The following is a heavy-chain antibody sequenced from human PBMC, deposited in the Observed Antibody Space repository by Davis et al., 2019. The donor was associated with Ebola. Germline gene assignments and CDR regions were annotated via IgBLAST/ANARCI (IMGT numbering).Heavy chain of an antibody. V-gene: IGHV1-18*04. CDR2: IDGYNGNT. J-gene: IGHJ4*02. CDR3: ARGRYTTSSLDY. CDR1: GYTFTSYY. D-gene: IGHD6-6*01. Sequence: AASVKVSCKASGYTFTSYYMHWVRQAPGQGLEWLGRIDGYNGNTNYAQKLQARVTMTTETSTSTAYMELRSLRSDDTAVYYCARGRYTTSSLDYWGQGTLVTVSS.